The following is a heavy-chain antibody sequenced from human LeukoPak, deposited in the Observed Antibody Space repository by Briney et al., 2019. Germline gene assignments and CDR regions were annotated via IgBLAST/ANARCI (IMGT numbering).Heavy chain of an antibody. D-gene: IGHD6-6*01. Sequence: PSQTLSLTCTVSGGSISSGDYYWSWIRQHPGKGLEWIGYIYYSGSTYYNPSLKSRVTISVDTSKNQFSLKLSSVTAADTAVYYCARASFGEYSSSSYYFDYWGQGTLVTVSS. V-gene: IGHV4-31*03. J-gene: IGHJ4*02. CDR1: GGSISSGDYY. CDR3: ARASFGEYSSSSYYFDY. CDR2: IYYSGST.